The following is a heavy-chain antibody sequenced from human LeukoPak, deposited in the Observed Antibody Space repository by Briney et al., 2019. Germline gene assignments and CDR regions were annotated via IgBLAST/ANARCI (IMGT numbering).Heavy chain of an antibody. J-gene: IGHJ5*02. CDR2: INHSGST. CDR3: AREPSSSWFRNWFDP. Sequence: PSETLSLTCAVYGGSFSGYYWSWIRQPPGKGLEWMGEINHSGSTNYNPSLKSRVTISVDTSKNQFSLKLSSVTAADTAVYYCAREPSSSWFRNWFDPWGQGTLVTVSS. V-gene: IGHV4-34*01. CDR1: GGSFSGYY. D-gene: IGHD6-13*01.